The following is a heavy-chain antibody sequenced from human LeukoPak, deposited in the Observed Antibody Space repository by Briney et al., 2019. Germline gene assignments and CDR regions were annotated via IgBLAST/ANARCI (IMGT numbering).Heavy chain of an antibody. CDR1: GASITNNNW. V-gene: IGHV4-4*02. CDR3: VREFADDAFDI. D-gene: IGHD2-21*01. Sequence: SETLSLTCAVSGASITNNNWRSWVRQPPGKGLEWVGEIYHSGNTNYNPSLKSRVTISVDKSKNQLSLKLDSVTAADTAVYYCVREFADDAFDIWGQGTMATVSS. J-gene: IGHJ3*02. CDR2: IYHSGNT.